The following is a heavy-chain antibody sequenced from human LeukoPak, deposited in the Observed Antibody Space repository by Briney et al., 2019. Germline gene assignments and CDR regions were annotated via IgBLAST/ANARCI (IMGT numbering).Heavy chain of an antibody. Sequence: SETLSLTCTVSGGSISGYYWSWIRQPPGKGLEWIGEINHSGSTNYNPSLKSRVTISVDTSKNQFSLKLSSVTAADTAVYYCARGHSGYSSGWARGHYYYYMDVWGKGTTVTVSS. D-gene: IGHD6-19*01. CDR1: GGSISGYY. CDR3: ARGHSGYSSGWARGHYYYYMDV. V-gene: IGHV4-34*01. CDR2: INHSGST. J-gene: IGHJ6*03.